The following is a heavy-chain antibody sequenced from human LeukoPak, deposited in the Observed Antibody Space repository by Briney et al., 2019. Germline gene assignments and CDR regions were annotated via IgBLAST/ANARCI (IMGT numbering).Heavy chain of an antibody. Sequence: WVGAVPLEPGKGLEWVANIKQDGSEKYYVDSVKGRFTISRDNAKNSLYLQMNSLRAEDTAVYYCARDQTYCGGDCYGYWGQGTLVTVSS. CDR3: ARDQTYCGGDCYGY. D-gene: IGHD2-21*01. CDR2: IKQDGSEK. CDR1: W. J-gene: IGHJ4*02. V-gene: IGHV3-7*01.